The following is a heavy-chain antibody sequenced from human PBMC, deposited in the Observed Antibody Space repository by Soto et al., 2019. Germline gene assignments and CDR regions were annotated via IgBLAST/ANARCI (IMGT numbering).Heavy chain of an antibody. CDR3: AHCIAGNDAFDV. CDR1: GFSLSTDGVA. Sequence: QITLKESGPTLVKPTQTLTLTCTFSGFSLSTDGVAVGWIRQPPGKALEWLALIYWDDDRRYSPSLMGRLTITKDTSRNQVVLSVNNMDPVDTGTYFCAHCIAGNDAFDVWGQGTTVTVSS. CDR2: IYWDDDR. V-gene: IGHV2-5*02. J-gene: IGHJ3*01. D-gene: IGHD6-13*01.